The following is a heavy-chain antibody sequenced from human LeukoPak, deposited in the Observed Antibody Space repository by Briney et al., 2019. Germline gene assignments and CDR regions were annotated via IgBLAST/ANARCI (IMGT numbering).Heavy chain of an antibody. V-gene: IGHV4-34*01. CDR2: INHSGST. Sequence: SETLSLTCAVYGGSFSGYYWSWIRQPPGKGLEWIGEINHSGSTNYNPSLKSRVTISVDTSKNQFSLKLSSVTAAATAVYYCARGPGYGGNSTLDYWGQGTLVTVSS. D-gene: IGHD4-23*01. CDR3: ARGPGYGGNSTLDY. CDR1: GGSFSGYY. J-gene: IGHJ4*02.